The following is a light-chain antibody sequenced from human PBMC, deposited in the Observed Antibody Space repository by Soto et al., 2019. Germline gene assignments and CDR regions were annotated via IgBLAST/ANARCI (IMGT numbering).Light chain of an antibody. CDR3: QQRSNWPPSIT. J-gene: IGKJ1*01. CDR2: DTS. Sequence: EVVLTQSPVTLSLSPWDRATLSYRASQSVSNYYLAWYQQKPGQAPRLLIYDTSSRATGIPDRFIGSGSGTDFTLTISSLEPEDFAVYYCQQRSNWPPSITFGQGTKVDIK. V-gene: IGKV3D-20*02. CDR1: QSVSNYY.